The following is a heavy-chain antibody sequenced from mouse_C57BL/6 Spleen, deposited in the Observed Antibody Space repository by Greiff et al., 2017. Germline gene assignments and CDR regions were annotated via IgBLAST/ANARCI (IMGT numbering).Heavy chain of an antibody. V-gene: IGHV1-69*01. CDR1: GYTFTSYW. CDR3: ARSRYSNYDY. D-gene: IGHD2-5*01. J-gene: IGHJ4*01. Sequence: QVQLKQPGAELVMPGASVKLSCKASGYTFTSYWMHWVKQRPGQGLEWIGEIDPSDSYTNYNQKFKGKSTLTVDKSSSTAYMQLSSLTSEDSAVYYCARSRYSNYDYWGQGTSVTVSS. CDR2: IDPSDSYT.